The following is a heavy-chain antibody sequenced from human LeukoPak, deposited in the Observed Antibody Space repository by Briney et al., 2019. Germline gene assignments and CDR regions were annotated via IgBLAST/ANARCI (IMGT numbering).Heavy chain of an antibody. D-gene: IGHD5-18*01. CDR2: LTRTSSAT. Sequence: GALRLSCVGSGFRFSSYDMNWVRQAPGRGLEWLSYLTRTSSATWYADSVEGRFTIFRDNAKSSLYLQMNSLRVEDTAVYYCATGGSEYRSDWFDSWGQGTLVNVAS. CDR3: ATGGSEYRSDWFDS. J-gene: IGHJ5*01. V-gene: IGHV3-48*01. CDR1: GFRFSSYD.